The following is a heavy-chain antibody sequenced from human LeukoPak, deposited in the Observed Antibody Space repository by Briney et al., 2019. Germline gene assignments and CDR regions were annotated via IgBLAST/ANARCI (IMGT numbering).Heavy chain of an antibody. CDR1: GYTFTSYV. CDR3: ARGGSGNYYKPFDY. CDR2: IYGGNGNT. D-gene: IGHD3-10*01. Sequence: ASVKVSCMASGYTFTSYVMHWVRQAPGQRLEWMGWIYGGNGNTKYSQKFQGRVTITRDTSASTAYMELSSLRSEDTAVYYCARGGSGNYYKPFDYWGQGTLVTVSS. J-gene: IGHJ4*02. V-gene: IGHV1-3*01.